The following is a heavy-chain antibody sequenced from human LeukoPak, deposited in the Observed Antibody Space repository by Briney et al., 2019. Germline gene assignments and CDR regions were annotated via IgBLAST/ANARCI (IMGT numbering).Heavy chain of an antibody. CDR3: VRDNDYVPAY. V-gene: IGHV1-18*04. CDR2: ISTSNGNT. Sequence: ASVKVSCKASGYTFSGYHMHWVRQAPGQGLEWMGWISTSNGNTNFAQKFQGRVTMTTDTSTSTAYMELRSLRSDDTAVYYCVRDNDYVPAYWGQGTLVIVSS. J-gene: IGHJ4*02. CDR1: GYTFSGYH. D-gene: IGHD4-17*01.